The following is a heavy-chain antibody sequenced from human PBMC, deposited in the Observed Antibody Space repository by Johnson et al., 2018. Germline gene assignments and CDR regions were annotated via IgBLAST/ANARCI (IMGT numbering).Heavy chain of an antibody. Sequence: QVQLVQSGAEVKKPGSSVKVSCSASGATFSKNAISWVRQAPGQGLEWMVGVIPLFDTAHYAQRFQGRVTITADESTNTAHKGLISLSSEDKAVDYWARVSEAVKFMDGYCSGGSCYSGYYYGLDVWGQGTTVTVSS. D-gene: IGHD2-15*01. CDR3: ARVSEAVKFMDGYCSGGSCYSGYYYGLDV. J-gene: IGHJ6*02. V-gene: IGHV1-69*01. CDR2: VIPLFDTA. CDR1: GATFSKNA.